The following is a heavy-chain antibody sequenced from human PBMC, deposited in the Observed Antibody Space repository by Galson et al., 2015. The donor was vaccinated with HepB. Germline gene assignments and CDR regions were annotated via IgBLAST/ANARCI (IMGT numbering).Heavy chain of an antibody. Sequence: LTCTVSGGSISSSSYYWGWIRQPPGKGLEWIGSIYYSGSTYYNPSLKSRVTISVDTSKNQFSLKLSSVTAADTAVYYCARWFGELSLWFDPWGQGTLVTVSS. CDR3: ARWFGELSLWFDP. V-gene: IGHV4-39*01. CDR2: IYYSGST. J-gene: IGHJ5*02. CDR1: GGSISSSSYY. D-gene: IGHD3-10*01.